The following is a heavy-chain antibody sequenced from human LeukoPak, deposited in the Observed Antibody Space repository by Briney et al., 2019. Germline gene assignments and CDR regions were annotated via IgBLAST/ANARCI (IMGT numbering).Heavy chain of an antibody. CDR2: INPNSGGT. D-gene: IGHD6-19*01. V-gene: IGHV1-2*02. CDR3: ARALIAVADPPFDY. CDR1: GYTFTAYY. J-gene: IGHJ4*02. Sequence: ASVKVSCKASGYTFTAYYMHWVRQAPGQGLEWMGWINPNSGGTNYAQKFQGRVTMTRDTSISTAYMEPSRLRSDDTAVYYCARALIAVADPPFDYWGQGTLVAVSS.